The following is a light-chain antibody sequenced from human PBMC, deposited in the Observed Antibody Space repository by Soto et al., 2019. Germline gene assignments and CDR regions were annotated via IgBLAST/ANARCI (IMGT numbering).Light chain of an antibody. V-gene: IGLV2-14*01. J-gene: IGLJ1*01. Sequence: QSVLTQPASVSGSPGQSITISCTGTSSDVGGYNYVSWYQQHPGKAPKLMIYEVSNRPSGVSNRFSGSKSGNTASLTISGLQAEDEADYSCSSSTSSSTSNYVSGTGTTVTVL. CDR1: SSDVGGYNY. CDR3: SSSTSSSTSNYV. CDR2: EVS.